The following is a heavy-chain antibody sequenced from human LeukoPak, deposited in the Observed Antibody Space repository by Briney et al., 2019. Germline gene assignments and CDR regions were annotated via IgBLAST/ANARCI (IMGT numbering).Heavy chain of an antibody. J-gene: IGHJ3*01. CDR2: MYYSGST. Sequence: SETLSLTCTVSGDSISSNYWSWIRQPPGKGLEWIGYMYYSGSTNYNPSLKSRVTISVDTSKNQFSLKLSSVTAADTAVYYCAKSTYYYDTFVNAFDLWGQGTVVTVSS. D-gene: IGHD3-22*01. CDR3: AKSTYYYDTFVNAFDL. CDR1: GDSISSNY. V-gene: IGHV4-59*12.